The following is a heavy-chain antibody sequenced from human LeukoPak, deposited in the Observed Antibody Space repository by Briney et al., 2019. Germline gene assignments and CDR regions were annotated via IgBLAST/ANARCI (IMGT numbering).Heavy chain of an antibody. CDR1: GFTFSNSA. D-gene: IGHD4-17*01. CDR2: VKKTGST. J-gene: IGHJ4*02. CDR3: AREAVTRNYFDY. Sequence: GGSLRLSCAASGFTFSNSAMSWVRQAPGKGLEWVSSVKKTGSTYYADSVKGRFTISRDNSKNTLYLQMNSLRAEDTAVYYCAREAVTRNYFDYWGQGTLVIVSS. V-gene: IGHV3-23*01.